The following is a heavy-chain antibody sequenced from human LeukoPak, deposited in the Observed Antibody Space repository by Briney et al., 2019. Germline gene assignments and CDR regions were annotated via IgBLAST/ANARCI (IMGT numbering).Heavy chain of an antibody. CDR3: ARLGYSGYAYYMDV. CDR2: IYTSGST. D-gene: IGHD5-12*01. J-gene: IGHJ6*03. V-gene: IGHV4-4*07. CDR1: GGSISNYY. Sequence: SETLSLTCTVSGGSISNYYWSWIRQSAGKGLEWIGRIYTSGSTNYNPSLKSRVSMSVDTSKNQFSLKLSSVTAADTAVYYCARLGYSGYAYYMDVWGKGTTVTVSS.